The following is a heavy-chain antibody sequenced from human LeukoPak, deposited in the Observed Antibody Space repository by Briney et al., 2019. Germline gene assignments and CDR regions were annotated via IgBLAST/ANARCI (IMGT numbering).Heavy chain of an antibody. CDR1: GGTFSSYA. V-gene: IGHV1-69*13. CDR3: ASVRLGELSPVDY. CDR2: IIPIFGTA. J-gene: IGHJ4*02. Sequence: SVKVSCKASGGTFSSYAISWVRQAPGQGLEWMGGIIPIFGTANYAQKFQGRVTITADESTSTAYMELSSLRSEDTAVYYCASVRLGELSPVDYWGQGTLVTVSS. D-gene: IGHD3-16*02.